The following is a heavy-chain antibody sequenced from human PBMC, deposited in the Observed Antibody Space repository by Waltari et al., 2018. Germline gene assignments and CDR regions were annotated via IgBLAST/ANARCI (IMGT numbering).Heavy chain of an antibody. Sequence: QVQLVQSGAEVKKPGSSVKVSCKASGGTFSSYAISWVRQAPGQGLELMGGIIPIFCTANYAQKFQGRVTITADESTSTAYMELSSLRSEDTAVYYCARGLDRLRAFAFDIWGQGTMVTVSS. CDR2: IIPIFCTA. CDR3: ARGLDRLRAFAFDI. J-gene: IGHJ3*02. D-gene: IGHD4-17*01. CDR1: GGTFSSYA. V-gene: IGHV1-69*01.